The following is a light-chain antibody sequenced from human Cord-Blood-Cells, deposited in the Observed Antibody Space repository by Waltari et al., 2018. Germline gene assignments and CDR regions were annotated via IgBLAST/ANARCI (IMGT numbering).Light chain of an antibody. Sequence: PGERVTLSCRASQSVSSSYLTWYQQKPGQAPRLLIYGASTRATSIPARFSGSGSGTDFTLTISSLQPEDFAVYYCQQDYKSLTFGVGTKVEIK. CDR3: QQDYKSLT. CDR2: GAS. V-gene: IGKV3D-7*01. CDR1: QSVSSSY. J-gene: IGKJ4*01.